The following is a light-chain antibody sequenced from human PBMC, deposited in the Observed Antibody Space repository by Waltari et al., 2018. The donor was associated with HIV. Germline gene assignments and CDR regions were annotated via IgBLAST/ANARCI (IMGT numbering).Light chain of an antibody. CDR3: CSYAGSSTWV. Sequence: QSALTQPASVSGSPGQSITISCTGTSSDVGSYNLVSWYQQHPGKAPKLMIYEVSSRPSVVSNRVAGSKSGNTASLTIAGLQAEDEAEYYCCSYAGSSTWVFGGGTKLTVL. J-gene: IGLJ3*02. V-gene: IGLV2-23*02. CDR1: SSDVGSYNL. CDR2: EVS.